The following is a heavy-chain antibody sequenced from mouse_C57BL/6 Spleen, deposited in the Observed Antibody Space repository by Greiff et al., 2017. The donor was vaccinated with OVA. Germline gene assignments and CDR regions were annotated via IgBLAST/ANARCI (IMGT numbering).Heavy chain of an antibody. J-gene: IGHJ1*03. V-gene: IGHV5-17*01. CDR1: GFTFSDYG. Sequence: DVMLVESGGGLVKPGGSLKLSCAASGFTFSDYGMHWVRQAPEKGLEWVAYISSGSSTIYYADTVKGRFTISRDNAKNTLFLQMTSLRSEDTAMYYCARRTYWYFDVLGTGTTVTVSS. CDR2: ISSGSSTI. CDR3: ARRTYWYFDV.